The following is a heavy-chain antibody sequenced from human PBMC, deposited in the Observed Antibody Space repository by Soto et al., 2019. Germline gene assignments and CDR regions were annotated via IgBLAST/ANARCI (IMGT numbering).Heavy chain of an antibody. D-gene: IGHD4-4*01. CDR2: IYHSGST. CDR3: ARGGGVTTPGDDY. J-gene: IGHJ4*02. V-gene: IGHV4-30-2*01. CDR1: GGSINTATHS. Sequence: QLQLQESGSGLVKPSQTLSLTCAVSGGSINTATHSWSWIRQPPGKGLEWIGYIYHSGSTYYNPTVKSRVTISIDKSNNQSSLGLSSATAADTAVYYCARGGGVTTPGDDYWGQGILVTVSS.